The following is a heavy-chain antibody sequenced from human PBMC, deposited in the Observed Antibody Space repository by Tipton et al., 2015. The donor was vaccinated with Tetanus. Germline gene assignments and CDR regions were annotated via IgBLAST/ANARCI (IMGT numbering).Heavy chain of an antibody. CDR3: ARIRQVGKPGPFFDY. D-gene: IGHD7-27*01. J-gene: IGHJ4*02. Sequence: LRLSCTVSGVSIGSYYWSWIRQPPGKGLEWIGYLSYIGTTNYNPSLESRVTISVDTSKNQFSLKLSSVTAADTAVYYCARIRQVGKPGPFFDYWGQGTLVTVSS. CDR2: LSYIGTT. CDR1: GVSIGSYY. V-gene: IGHV4-59*01.